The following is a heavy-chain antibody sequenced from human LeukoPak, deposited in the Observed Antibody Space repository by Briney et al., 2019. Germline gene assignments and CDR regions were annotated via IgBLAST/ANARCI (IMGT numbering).Heavy chain of an antibody. V-gene: IGHV1-18*01. CDR3: ARDMARIVGAPSVY. J-gene: IGHJ4*02. Sequence: ASVKVSCKASGYTFTSYGISWVRQAPGQGLEWMGWISAYNGNTNYAQKLQGRVTMTTDTSTSTAYMELRSLRSDDTAVYYCARDMARIVGAPSVYWGQGTLVTVSS. CDR1: GYTFTSYG. D-gene: IGHD1-26*01. CDR2: ISAYNGNT.